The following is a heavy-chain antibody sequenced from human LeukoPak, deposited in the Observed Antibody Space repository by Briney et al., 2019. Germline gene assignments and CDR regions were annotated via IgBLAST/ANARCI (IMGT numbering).Heavy chain of an antibody. CDR3: TTDYDILTGYYTPDAFDI. J-gene: IGHJ3*02. Sequence: GGSLRLSCAASGFTLSNAWMSWVRQAPGKGLEWVGRIKSKTDGETTDYAAPVKGRFTISIDDSKTTLYLQMNSLKTEDTAVYYCTTDYDILTGYYTPDAFDIWGQGTMVTVSS. D-gene: IGHD3-9*01. V-gene: IGHV3-15*01. CDR1: GFTLSNAW. CDR2: IKSKTDGETT.